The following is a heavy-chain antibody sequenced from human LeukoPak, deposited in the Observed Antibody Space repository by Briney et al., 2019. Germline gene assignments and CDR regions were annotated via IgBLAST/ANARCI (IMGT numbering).Heavy chain of an antibody. D-gene: IGHD1-26*01. CDR2: ISSSSSYI. V-gene: IGHV3-21*01. CDR1: GFTFSSYE. Sequence: GGSLRLSCAASGFTFSSYEMNWVRQAPGKGLEWVSCISSSSSYIYYADSVKGRFTISRDNAKNSLYLQMNSLRPEDTAVYYCARENSGSYYQFDCWGQGTLVTVSS. J-gene: IGHJ4*02. CDR3: ARENSGSYYQFDC.